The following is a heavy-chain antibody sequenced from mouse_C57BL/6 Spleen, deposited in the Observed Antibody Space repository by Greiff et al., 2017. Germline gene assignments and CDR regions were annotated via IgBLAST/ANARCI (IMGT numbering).Heavy chain of an antibody. J-gene: IGHJ4*01. CDR3: ARVLYYDYAMDY. D-gene: IGHD2-1*01. CDR2: INYDGSST. CDR1: GFTFSDYY. V-gene: IGHV5-16*01. Sequence: EVQLVESEGGLVQPGSSMKLSCTASGFTFSDYYMAWVRQVPEKGLEWVANINYDGSSTYYLDSLKSRFIISRDNAKNILYLQMSSLKSEDTATYYCARVLYYDYAMDYWGQGTSGTVSS.